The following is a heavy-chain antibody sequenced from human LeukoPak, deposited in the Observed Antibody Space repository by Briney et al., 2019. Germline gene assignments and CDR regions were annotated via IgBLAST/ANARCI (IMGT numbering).Heavy chain of an antibody. J-gene: IGHJ5*02. Sequence: ASVKVSCKASGYTFTGYYMHWLRQAPGQGLEWMGRINPNSGGTNYAQKFQGRVTMTRDTSISTAYMELSRLRSDDTAVYYCARGRPSTNRNNINWFDPWGQGTLVTVSS. CDR2: INPNSGGT. V-gene: IGHV1-2*06. D-gene: IGHD2/OR15-2a*01. CDR3: ARGRPSTNRNNINWFDP. CDR1: GYTFTGYY.